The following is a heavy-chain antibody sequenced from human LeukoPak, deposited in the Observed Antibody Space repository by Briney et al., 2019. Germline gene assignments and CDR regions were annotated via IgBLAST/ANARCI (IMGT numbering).Heavy chain of an antibody. D-gene: IGHD3-10*01. V-gene: IGHV3-74*01. Sequence: GGSLRLSCAASGLTFSSHWMHWVRQAPGKGLVWVSRITNDGSSTTYADSVRGRFTISRDTAKNTLYLQMNSLRAEDTAVYYCARGRGPYGWFDPWGQGTLVIVSS. CDR2: ITNDGSST. CDR1: GLTFSSHW. J-gene: IGHJ5*02. CDR3: ARGRGPYGWFDP.